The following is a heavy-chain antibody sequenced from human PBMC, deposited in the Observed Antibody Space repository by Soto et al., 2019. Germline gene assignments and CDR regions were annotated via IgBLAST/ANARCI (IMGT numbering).Heavy chain of an antibody. CDR1: GGSFSGYY. Sequence: QVQLQQWGAGLLKPSETLSLTCAVYGGSFSGYYWSWIRQTPGKGLEWIGEINDSGSTNNNPSLNSRVTILVDTPKDQFSLQLSSVTAADTAVYYCARGLVLWFGELSRRGGYYYYMDVWGKGTTVTVSS. CDR3: ARGLVLWFGELSRRGGYYYYMDV. V-gene: IGHV4-34*01. D-gene: IGHD3-10*01. J-gene: IGHJ6*03. CDR2: INDSGST.